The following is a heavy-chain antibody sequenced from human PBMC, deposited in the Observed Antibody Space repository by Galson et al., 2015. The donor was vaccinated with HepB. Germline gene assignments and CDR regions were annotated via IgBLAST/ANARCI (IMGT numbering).Heavy chain of an antibody. CDR1: GYEFNKYG. CDR3: ARDSRLELRLNNYFSYGMDV. J-gene: IGHJ6*02. D-gene: IGHD1-1*01. Sequence: SVKISCKASGYEFNKYGLSWVRQAPGQGLEWMGWVSGYDGSANYAPKFQGRVTMTADASTGTAYLELRNLRSDGTAVYYCARDSRLELRLNNYFSYGMDVWGQGSAVTVSS. V-gene: IGHV1-18*01. CDR2: VSGYDGSA.